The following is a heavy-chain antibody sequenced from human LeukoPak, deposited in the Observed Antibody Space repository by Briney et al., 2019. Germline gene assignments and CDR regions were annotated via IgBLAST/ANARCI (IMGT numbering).Heavy chain of an antibody. CDR3: ARRRCSSTSCSDY. V-gene: IGHV4-39*01. D-gene: IGHD2-2*01. CDR1: GGSISSSSYY. CDR2: IYYSGST. Sequence: PSETLSLTCTVSGGSISSSSYYWGWIRQPPGKGLEWIGSIYYSGSTYYNPSLKSRVTISVDTSKNQLSLKLSSVTTADTAVYYCARRRCSSTSCSDYWGQGTLVTVSS. J-gene: IGHJ4*02.